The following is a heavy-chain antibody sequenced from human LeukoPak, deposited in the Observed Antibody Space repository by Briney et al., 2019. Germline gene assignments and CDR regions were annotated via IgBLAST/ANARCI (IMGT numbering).Heavy chain of an antibody. J-gene: IGHJ4*02. CDR3: ARARGYCSGGSCRPDY. Sequence: PGGSLRLSCAASGFTFSSYSMNWVRQAPGKGLEWVSSITTSSSYIYYADSVKGRFTISRDNAKNSLYLQMTSLRAEDTAVYYCARARGYCSGGSCRPDYWGQGPWSPSPQ. CDR1: GFTFSSYS. D-gene: IGHD2-15*01. CDR2: ITTSSSYI. V-gene: IGHV3-21*06.